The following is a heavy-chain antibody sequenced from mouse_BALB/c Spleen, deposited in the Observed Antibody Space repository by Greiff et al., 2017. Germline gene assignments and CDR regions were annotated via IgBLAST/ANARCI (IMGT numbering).Heavy chain of an antibody. CDR2: ISYSGST. CDR3: AMYGNYEGYYAMDY. J-gene: IGHJ4*01. CDR1: GYSFTSGY. Sequence: DVQLQESGPSLVQPSQTLSLSCSVTGYSFTSGYLNWIRQFPGNKLEYMGYISYSGSTYYNPSLKSRISLTRDTSKNQYYLQLNSVTTEDTATYYCAMYGNYEGYYAMDYWGEGTSVTVSS. V-gene: IGHV3-8*02. D-gene: IGHD2-10*02.